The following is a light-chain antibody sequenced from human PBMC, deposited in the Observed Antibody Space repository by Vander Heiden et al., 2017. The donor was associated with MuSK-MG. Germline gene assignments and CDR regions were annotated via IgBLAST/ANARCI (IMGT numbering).Light chain of an antibody. CDR2: AAS. CDR1: QNINTY. Sequence: IQMTQSPSSLSASVGDIVTITCRASQNINTYLNWYQQKPGKAPKLLIYAASSLQGGIPSRFSGSGSGTHFTLTITSLQPEDFATYYCQESYSSPRCTFGQGTKLENK. CDR3: QESYSSPRCT. J-gene: IGKJ2*02. V-gene: IGKV1-39*01.